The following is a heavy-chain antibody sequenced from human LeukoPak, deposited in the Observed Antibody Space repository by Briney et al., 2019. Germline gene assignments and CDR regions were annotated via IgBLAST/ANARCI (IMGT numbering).Heavy chain of an antibody. CDR1: GYTFTGYY. D-gene: IGHD3-22*01. Sequence: GASVKVSCKASGYTFTGYYMHWVRQAPGQGLEWMGWINPNSGGTNYAQKFQGRVTMTRDTSISTAYMELSRLRSDDTAVYYCARDWFDDSSGYYYGGTSKHYYYYMDVWGKGTTVTISS. CDR3: ARDWFDDSSGYYYGGTSKHYYYYMDV. V-gene: IGHV1-2*02. CDR2: INPNSGGT. J-gene: IGHJ6*03.